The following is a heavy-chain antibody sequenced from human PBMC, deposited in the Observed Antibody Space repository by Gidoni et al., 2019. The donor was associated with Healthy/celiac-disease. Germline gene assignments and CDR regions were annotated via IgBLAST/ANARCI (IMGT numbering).Heavy chain of an antibody. CDR1: RSTFHSYG. CDR3: AKERITFGGVIVYYFDY. Sequence: QVQLVEPGRGVVQPRLSLRLSCSASRSTFHSYGMHCVRRAPGEGLWWVAVISYDGSKKYYADSVKGRFTISRDNSKNTLYLQMNSLRAEDTAVYYCAKERITFGGVIVYYFDYWGQGTLVTVSS. CDR2: ISYDGSKK. V-gene: IGHV3-30*18. D-gene: IGHD3-16*02. J-gene: IGHJ4*02.